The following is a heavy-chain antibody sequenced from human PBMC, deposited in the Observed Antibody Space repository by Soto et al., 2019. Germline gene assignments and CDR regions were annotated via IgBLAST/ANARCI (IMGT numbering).Heavy chain of an antibody. D-gene: IGHD6-25*01. J-gene: IGHJ5*02. CDR1: GFTFSSYA. CDR3: AKDLGIAAKNWFDP. CDR2: ISGSGGST. V-gene: IGHV3-23*01. Sequence: GGSLRLSCAASGFTFSSYAMSWVRLAPGKGLEWVSAISGSGGSTYYADSVKGRFTISRDNSKNTLYLQMNSLRAEDTAVYYCAKDLGIAAKNWFDPCGQGTLVTVSA.